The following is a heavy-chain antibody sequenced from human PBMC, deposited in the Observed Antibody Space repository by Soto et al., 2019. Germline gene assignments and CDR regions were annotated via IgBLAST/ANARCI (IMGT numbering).Heavy chain of an antibody. Sequence: QVQLVESGGGVVQPGRSLRLSCAASGFTFSSYGMHWVRQAPGKGLEWVAVIWYDGSNKYYADSVKGRFTISRDNSKNTLYLQMNSLRAEDTAVYYCARALGYCSSTSCYIIYYGMDVWGQGTTVTVSS. D-gene: IGHD2-2*02. CDR1: GFTFSSYG. CDR3: ARALGYCSSTSCYIIYYGMDV. CDR2: IWYDGSNK. J-gene: IGHJ6*02. V-gene: IGHV3-33*01.